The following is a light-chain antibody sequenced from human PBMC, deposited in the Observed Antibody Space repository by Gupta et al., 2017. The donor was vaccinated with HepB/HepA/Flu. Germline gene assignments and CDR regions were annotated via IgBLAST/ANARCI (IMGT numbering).Light chain of an antibody. CDR2: SYN. Sequence: QSVLIQPPSASGTPGQRVTISCSGSSSNIGSNTVNWYQQVPGTVPRLLIYSYNQRPSGVPDRFSASKSGTSASLAISGLQSEDEAEYYCSTWDDGLNGVVFGGGTKLTVL. CDR3: STWDDGLNGVV. CDR1: SSNIGSNT. V-gene: IGLV1-44*01. J-gene: IGLJ2*01.